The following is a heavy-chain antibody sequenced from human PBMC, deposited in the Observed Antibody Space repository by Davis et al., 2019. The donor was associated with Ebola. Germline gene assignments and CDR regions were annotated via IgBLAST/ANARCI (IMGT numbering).Heavy chain of an antibody. J-gene: IGHJ5*02. V-gene: IGHV4-31*03. Sequence: SETLSLTCTVSGGSISSGGYYWSWIRQHPGKGLEWIGYIYYSGSTYYNPSLKSRVTISVDKSKNQFSLKLSSVTAADTAVYYCARDSKRIQLWFPTYNWFDPWGQGTLVTVSS. D-gene: IGHD5-18*01. CDR1: GGSISSGGYY. CDR3: ARDSKRIQLWFPTYNWFDP. CDR2: IYYSGST.